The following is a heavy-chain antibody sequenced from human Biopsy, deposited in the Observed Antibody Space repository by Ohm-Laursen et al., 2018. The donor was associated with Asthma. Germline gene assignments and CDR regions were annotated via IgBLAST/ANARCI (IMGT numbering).Heavy chain of an antibody. Sequence: SLRLSCAASGLSFDDYAMFWVRQAPGKSLEWVSGISWNSGTIGYADSVKGRFTISRDNAKNSLYLQMNSLGPEDTAVYYCARDMGAGPNQPPSGSGSSHLYGMDVWGQGTTVTVSS. D-gene: IGHD3-10*01. CDR3: ARDMGAGPNQPPSGSGSSHLYGMDV. CDR2: ISWNSGTI. CDR1: GLSFDDYA. J-gene: IGHJ6*02. V-gene: IGHV3-9*01.